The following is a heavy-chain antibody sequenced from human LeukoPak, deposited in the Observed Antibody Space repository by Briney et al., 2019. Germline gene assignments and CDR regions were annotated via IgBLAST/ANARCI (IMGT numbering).Heavy chain of an antibody. J-gene: IGHJ4*02. V-gene: IGHV4-38-2*01. D-gene: IGHD6-19*01. CDR1: GYSISSGYY. CDR2: IYHSGST. Sequence: PSETLSLTCAVSGYSISSGYYWGWIRQPPGKGLEWIGSIYHSGSTYYNPSLKSRVTISVDTSKNQFSLKLSSVTAADTAVYYCARVDGIAVAGTLDYWGQGTPVTVSS. CDR3: ARVDGIAVAGTLDY.